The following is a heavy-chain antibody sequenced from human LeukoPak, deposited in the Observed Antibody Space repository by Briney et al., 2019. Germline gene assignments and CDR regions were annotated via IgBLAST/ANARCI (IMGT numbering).Heavy chain of an antibody. Sequence: KPSQTLSLTCTVSGGSISSGSYYWSWIRQPAGKGLEWIGRIYTSGSTNYNPSLKSRVTISGDTSKNQFSLKLSSVPAADTAVYYCARDYCSSTSCYFDYWGQGTLVTVSS. V-gene: IGHV4-61*02. CDR2: IYTSGST. D-gene: IGHD2-2*01. CDR1: GGSISSGSYY. CDR3: ARDYCSSTSCYFDY. J-gene: IGHJ4*02.